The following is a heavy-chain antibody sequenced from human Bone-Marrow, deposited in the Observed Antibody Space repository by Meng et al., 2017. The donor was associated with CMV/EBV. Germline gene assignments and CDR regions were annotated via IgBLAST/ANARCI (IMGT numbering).Heavy chain of an antibody. CDR2: ISGSGGST. V-gene: IGHV3-23*01. CDR1: GFTFSSYA. CDR3: AKGWSELRFLEWLWGDAFDI. Sequence: GESLKISCAASGFTFSSYAMSWVRQAPGKGLEWDSAISGSGGSTYYADSVKGRFTISRDNSKNTLYLQMNSLRAEDTAVYYCAKGWSELRFLEWLWGDAFDIWGQGTMVTVSS. J-gene: IGHJ3*02. D-gene: IGHD3-3*01.